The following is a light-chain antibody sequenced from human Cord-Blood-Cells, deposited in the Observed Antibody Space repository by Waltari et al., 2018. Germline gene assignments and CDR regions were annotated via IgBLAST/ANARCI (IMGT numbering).Light chain of an antibody. CDR3: QQYDTFT. CDR1: QDISNY. V-gene: IGKV1-33*01. J-gene: IGKJ3*01. CDR2: DSS. Sequence: DIQMTQSPSSLSASVGDRVTITCQASQDISNYLNWYQQKPGKAPKLLIYDSSNLETGVPSRFSGSGSGTDFTFTISSLQPENIATYYCQQYDTFTFGPGTKVEIK.